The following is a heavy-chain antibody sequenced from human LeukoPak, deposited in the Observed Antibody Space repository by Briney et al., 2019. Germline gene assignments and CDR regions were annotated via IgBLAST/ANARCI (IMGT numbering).Heavy chain of an antibody. CDR3: ARDRRNSGYDKSYYYYYGMDV. CDR2: INHSGST. V-gene: IGHV4-34*01. CDR1: GGSFSGYY. Sequence: PSETLSLTCAVYGGSFSGYYWSWIRQPPGKGLEWIGEINHSGSTNYNPSLKSRVTISVDTSKTQFSLKLSSVTAADTAVYYCARDRRNSGYDKSYYYYYGMDVWGKGTTVTVSS. D-gene: IGHD5-12*01. J-gene: IGHJ6*04.